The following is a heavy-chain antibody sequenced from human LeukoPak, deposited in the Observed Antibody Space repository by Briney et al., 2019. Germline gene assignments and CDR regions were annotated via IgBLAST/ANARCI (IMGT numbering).Heavy chain of an antibody. D-gene: IGHD3-3*01. V-gene: IGHV1-8*01. CDR3: ARGPRIFGVVTLLRYNWFDP. CDR1: GYTFTSYD. J-gene: IGHJ5*02. CDR2: MNPNSGNT. Sequence: ASVKVSCKASGYTFTSYDINWVRQATGQGLEWMGWMNPNSGNTGYAQKFQGRVTMTRNTSISTAYMELSSLRSEDTAVYYCARGPRIFGVVTLLRYNWFDPWGQGTLVTVSS.